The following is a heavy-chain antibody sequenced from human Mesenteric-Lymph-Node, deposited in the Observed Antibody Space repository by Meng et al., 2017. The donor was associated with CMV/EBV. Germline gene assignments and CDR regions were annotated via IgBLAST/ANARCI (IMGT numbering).Heavy chain of an antibody. CDR2: ISGSGTTT. Sequence: GESLKISCAASGFSFSNYALSWVRQAPGKGLEWVSAISGSGTTTYYADSVKGRFTISRDNLKSTLYLQMDSLRAEDTAVYYCASFSGYSSSSEFGCWGQGTLVTVSS. J-gene: IGHJ4*02. V-gene: IGHV3-23*01. CDR1: GFSFSNYA. D-gene: IGHD6-6*01. CDR3: ASFSGYSSSSEFGC.